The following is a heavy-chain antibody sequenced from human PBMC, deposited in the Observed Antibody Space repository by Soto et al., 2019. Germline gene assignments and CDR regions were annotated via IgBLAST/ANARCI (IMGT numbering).Heavy chain of an antibody. CDR3: ASTYSASWYWFDP. V-gene: IGHV2-26*04. Sequence: QVTVKESGPVLAKPTETLTLTCTFSAFSLSNAGLGVSWIRQPPGKALEWLAHIFSNDEKSYSTSLKSRLNISKDTSKSQVVLTMTNMDPVDTATYYCASTYSASWYWFDPWGQGTLVTVSS. J-gene: IGHJ5*02. D-gene: IGHD6-13*01. CDR1: AFSLSNAGLG. CDR2: IFSNDEK.